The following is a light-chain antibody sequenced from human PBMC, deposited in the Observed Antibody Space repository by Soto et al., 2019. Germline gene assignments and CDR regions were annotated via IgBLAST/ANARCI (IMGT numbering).Light chain of an antibody. CDR2: GAS. J-gene: IGKJ1*01. CDR1: QSFSSY. Sequence: DIVLTQSPGTLSLSPGERATLSCRASQSFSSYLAWYQQKPGQAPRLLIYGASSRATGIPDRFSGSGSGTDFTLTISRLEPEDFAVYCCQQYGSSSRTFGQGTKVDIK. V-gene: IGKV3-20*01. CDR3: QQYGSSSRT.